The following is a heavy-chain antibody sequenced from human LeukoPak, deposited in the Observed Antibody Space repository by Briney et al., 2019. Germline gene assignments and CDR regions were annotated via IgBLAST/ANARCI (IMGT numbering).Heavy chain of an antibody. CDR1: RSTFSDYW. Sequence: GGSLRLSCAASRSTFSDYWMHWVRQAPGKGLVWVSRINRDGGGTTYADSVKGRFTISRDNAKNTLYLQMNSLRAEDTAVYFCARVAYGDYGVFDYWGQGTLVTVSS. J-gene: IGHJ4*02. CDR3: ARVAYGDYGVFDY. CDR2: INRDGGGT. D-gene: IGHD4-17*01. V-gene: IGHV3-74*01.